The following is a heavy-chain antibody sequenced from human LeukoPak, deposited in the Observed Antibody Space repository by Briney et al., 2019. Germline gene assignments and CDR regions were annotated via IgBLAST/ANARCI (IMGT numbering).Heavy chain of an antibody. Sequence: PSQTLSLTCTVSGGSTSSGSYDWSWIRQPAGKGLEWIGRIYISGSTNYNPSLKSRVTVSVDTSKNQFSLKLSSVTAADTAVYYCAKNVDTAMVFDHWGQGTLVTVSS. D-gene: IGHD5-18*01. V-gene: IGHV4-61*02. J-gene: IGHJ4*02. CDR1: GGSTSSGSYD. CDR2: IYISGST. CDR3: AKNVDTAMVFDH.